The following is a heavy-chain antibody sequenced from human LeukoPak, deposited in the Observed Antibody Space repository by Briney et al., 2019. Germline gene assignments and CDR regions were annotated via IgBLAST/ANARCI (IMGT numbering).Heavy chain of an antibody. CDR1: GDSISSNNRY. J-gene: IGHJ4*02. Sequence: TSETLSLTCTVSGDSISSNNRYWGWIRQPPGKGLEWIGGFYFGGSNYYSPSLRSRVIISLDTSKNQFSLALNFVTAADTAMYYCASSHSATWYDDWGQGALVTVS. CDR2: FYFGGSN. CDR3: ASSHSATWYDD. V-gene: IGHV4-39*07. D-gene: IGHD6-13*01.